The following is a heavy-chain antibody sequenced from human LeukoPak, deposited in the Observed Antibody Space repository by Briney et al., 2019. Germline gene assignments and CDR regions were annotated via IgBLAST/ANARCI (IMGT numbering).Heavy chain of an antibody. V-gene: IGHV3-21*01. D-gene: IGHD6-13*01. CDR1: GFTFRSYS. Sequence: KPGGSLRLSCAASGFTFRSYSMKGVRQARGKGVEGVSYNSSSSSNIYYADSVKGRFTISRDNAKNSLYLQMISLRAEDTAVYYCARESSSLDYWGQGTLVTVSS. CDR2: NSSSSSNI. CDR3: ARESSSLDY. J-gene: IGHJ4*02.